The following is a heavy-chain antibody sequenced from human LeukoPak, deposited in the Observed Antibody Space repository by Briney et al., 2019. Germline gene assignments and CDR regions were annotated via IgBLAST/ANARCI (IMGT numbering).Heavy chain of an antibody. CDR3: ARAHYSSFDY. CDR1: GFTFSSYG. J-gene: IGHJ4*02. V-gene: IGHV3-30*02. CDR2: IRYDGSNK. Sequence: GGSLRLSCAASGFTFSSYGMHWVRQAPGKGLEWVAFIRYDGSNKYYADSVKGRFTISRDNSKNTLYLQMNSLRAEDTAVYYCARAHYSSFDYWGQGTLVTVSS. D-gene: IGHD6-13*01.